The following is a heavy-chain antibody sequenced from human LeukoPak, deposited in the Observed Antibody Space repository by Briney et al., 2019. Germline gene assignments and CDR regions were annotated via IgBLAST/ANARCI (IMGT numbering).Heavy chain of an antibody. CDR1: GFTFSSYG. Sequence: GGSLRLSCAASGFTFSSYGMHWVRQAPGKGLEWVTFIRYDGSDKYYADSAKGRFTISRDNSKNTLYLQMNSLRAEDTAVYYCARTPRYCSGGNCYSVYFQHWGQGTLVTVSS. CDR3: ARTPRYCSGGNCYSVYFQH. J-gene: IGHJ1*01. CDR2: IRYDGSDK. V-gene: IGHV3-30*02. D-gene: IGHD2-15*01.